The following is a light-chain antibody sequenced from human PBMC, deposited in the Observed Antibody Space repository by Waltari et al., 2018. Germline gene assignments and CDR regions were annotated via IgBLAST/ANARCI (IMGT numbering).Light chain of an antibody. CDR3: SSYTSSSTYV. CDR2: EVS. CDR1: SSDVGGYNY. J-gene: IGLJ1*01. Sequence: QSALTQPASVSGSPGQSITISCTGTSSDVGGYNYVSWYQQHPGKAPKLMIYEVSNRPSGGSNRFSGSKSGNTASLTISGLQAEDEADCYCSSYTSSSTYVFGTGTKVTVL. V-gene: IGLV2-14*01.